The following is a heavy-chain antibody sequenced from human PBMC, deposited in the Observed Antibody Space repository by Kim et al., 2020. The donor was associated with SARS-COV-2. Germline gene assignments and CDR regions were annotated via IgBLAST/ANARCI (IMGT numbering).Heavy chain of an antibody. V-gene: IGHV4-39*01. Sequence: SETLSLTCTVSGGSISSSSYYWGWIRQPPGKGLEWIGSIYYSGSTYYNPSLKSRVTISVDTSKNQFSLKLSSVTAADTAVYYCARHYYDILTGFFDYWGQGTLVTVSS. J-gene: IGHJ4*02. D-gene: IGHD3-9*01. CDR3: ARHYYDILTGFFDY. CDR1: GGSISSSSYY. CDR2: IYYSGST.